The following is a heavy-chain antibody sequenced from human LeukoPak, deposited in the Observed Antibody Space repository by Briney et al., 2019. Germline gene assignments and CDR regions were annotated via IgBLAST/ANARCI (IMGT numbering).Heavy chain of an antibody. J-gene: IGHJ4*02. V-gene: IGHV3-53*01. CDR2: IYSGGST. CDR1: GFTVSSNY. Sequence: GGSLRLSCAASGFTVSSNYMSWVRQAPGKGLEWVSVIYSGGSTYYADSVKGRFTISRDNSKNTLYLQVNSLRAEDTAVYYCARAWDEMVYADRDDYWGQGTLVTVSS. D-gene: IGHD2-8*01. CDR3: ARAWDEMVYADRDDY.